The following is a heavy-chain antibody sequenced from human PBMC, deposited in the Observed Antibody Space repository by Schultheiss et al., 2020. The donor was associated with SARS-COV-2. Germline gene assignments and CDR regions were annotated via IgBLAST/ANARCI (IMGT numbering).Heavy chain of an antibody. CDR3: AREAAAGREGATWFDP. D-gene: IGHD6-13*01. J-gene: IGHJ5*02. Sequence: GGSLRLSCAASGFTFNGYDIHWVRRAPGKGLEWVAVIWYDGSNKYYADSVRGRFTISRDNSKNTLYLQMNSLRAEDTAVYYCAREAAAGREGATWFDPWGQGTLVTVSS. V-gene: IGHV3-33*01. CDR2: IWYDGSNK. CDR1: GFTFNGYD.